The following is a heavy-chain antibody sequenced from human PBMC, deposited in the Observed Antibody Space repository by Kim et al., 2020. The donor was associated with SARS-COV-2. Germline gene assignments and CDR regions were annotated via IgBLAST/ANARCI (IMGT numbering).Heavy chain of an antibody. J-gene: IGHJ6*02. D-gene: IGHD6-13*01. Sequence: DSVKGRFTIARDKAKNSLYLEMNSLRAEDTAVHYCARGAAAGSGGAGMDVWGQGTTVTVSS. V-gene: IGHV3-21*01. CDR3: ARGAAAGSGGAGMDV.